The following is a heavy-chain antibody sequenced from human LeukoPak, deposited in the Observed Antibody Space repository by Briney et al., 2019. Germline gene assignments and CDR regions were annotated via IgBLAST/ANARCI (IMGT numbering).Heavy chain of an antibody. CDR3: AREVGYQDCSSTSCSRRDWFDP. Sequence: SQTLSLTCTVSGRSISSGGYYWTWIRQHPGKGLEWIGYIYYSGSTYYNPSLKTRVTISVDKSKNQFFLKLSSVTDADTAVYYCAREVGYQDCSSTSCSRRDWFDPWGQGTLVTVSS. D-gene: IGHD2-2*01. CDR1: GRSISSGGYY. CDR2: IYYSGST. J-gene: IGHJ5*02. V-gene: IGHV4-31*03.